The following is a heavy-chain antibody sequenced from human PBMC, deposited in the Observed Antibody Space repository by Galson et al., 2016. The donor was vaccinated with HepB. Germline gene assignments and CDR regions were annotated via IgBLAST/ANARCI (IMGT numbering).Heavy chain of an antibody. CDR3: GRSCGGDCYSPDY. CDR2: IWYDGSDK. J-gene: IGHJ4*01. V-gene: IGHV3-33*01. Sequence: SLRLSCAASGFTFSTTVMHWVRQAPGRGLEWVAAIWYDGSDKYYADSVKGRFTVSRDNSMNTLYLQMNSLRAEDTAVYYCGRSCGGDCYSPDYRGHGTLVTVSS. D-gene: IGHD2-21*02. CDR1: GFTFSTTV.